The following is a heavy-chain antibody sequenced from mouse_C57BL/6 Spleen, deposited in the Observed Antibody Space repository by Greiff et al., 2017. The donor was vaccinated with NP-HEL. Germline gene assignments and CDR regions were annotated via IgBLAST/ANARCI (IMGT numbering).Heavy chain of an antibody. CDR2: ISSGSSTI. D-gene: IGHD2-4*01. J-gene: IGHJ4*01. CDR1: GFTFSDYG. Sequence: EVKLVESGGGLVKPGGSLKLSCAASGFTFSDYGMHWVRQAPEKGLEWVAYISSGSSTIYYADTVKGRFTISRDNAKNTLFLQMTSLRSEATAMCSSTPPYDYNHPYAMHSYCQGTSVTFSS. V-gene: IGHV5-17*01. CDR3: TPPYDYNHPYAMHS.